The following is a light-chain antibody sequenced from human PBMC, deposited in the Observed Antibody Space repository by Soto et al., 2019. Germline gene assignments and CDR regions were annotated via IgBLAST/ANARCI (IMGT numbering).Light chain of an antibody. CDR2: SAS. V-gene: IGKV1-16*01. Sequence: DIQMTQSTSAMSASVGDRVTITCQANRGISSYLAWYQQKPGKPPKLLVYSASTLQSGVPSRFSGSGSGPDFTLTISSLQPDDFATYYCQQYNSYEWTFGQGTKVDI. CDR1: RGISSY. CDR3: QQYNSYEWT. J-gene: IGKJ1*01.